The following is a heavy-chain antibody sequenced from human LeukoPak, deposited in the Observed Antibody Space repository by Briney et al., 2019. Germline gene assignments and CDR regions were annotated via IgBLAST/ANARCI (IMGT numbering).Heavy chain of an antibody. CDR1: GGSISSSSYY. Sequence: SETLSLTCTVSGGSISSSSYYWGWIRQPPGKGLEWIGSIYYSGSTYYNPSLKSRVTISVDTSKNQFSLKLSSVTAADTAVYYCARALAYCGGDCYDYWGQGTLVTVSS. D-gene: IGHD2-21*01. CDR3: ARALAYCGGDCYDY. J-gene: IGHJ4*02. CDR2: IYYSGST. V-gene: IGHV4-39*07.